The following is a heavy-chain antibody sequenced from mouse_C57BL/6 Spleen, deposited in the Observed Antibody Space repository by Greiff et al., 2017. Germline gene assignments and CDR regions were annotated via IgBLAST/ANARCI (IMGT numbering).Heavy chain of an antibody. Sequence: QVQLKQSGAELARPGASVKLSCKASGYTFTSYGISWVKQRTGQGLEWIGEIYPRSGNTYYNEKFKGKATLTADKSSSTAYMELRSLTSEDSAVYFCARGGWENYFDYWGQGTTLTVSS. V-gene: IGHV1-81*01. CDR1: GYTFTSYG. CDR2: IYPRSGNT. D-gene: IGHD4-1*01. CDR3: ARGGWENYFDY. J-gene: IGHJ2*01.